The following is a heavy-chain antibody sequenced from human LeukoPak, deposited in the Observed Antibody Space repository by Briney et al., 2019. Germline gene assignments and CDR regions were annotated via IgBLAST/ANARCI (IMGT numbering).Heavy chain of an antibody. Sequence: SVKVSCKASGGTFSSYAISWVRQAPGQGLEWMGRVIPILGIANYAQKFQGRVTITADKSTSTAYMELSSLRSEDTAVYYCARAHSFYAFDIWGQGTMVTVSS. D-gene: IGHD5/OR15-5a*01. CDR3: ARAHSFYAFDI. V-gene: IGHV1-69*04. CDR1: GGTFSSYA. CDR2: VIPILGIA. J-gene: IGHJ3*02.